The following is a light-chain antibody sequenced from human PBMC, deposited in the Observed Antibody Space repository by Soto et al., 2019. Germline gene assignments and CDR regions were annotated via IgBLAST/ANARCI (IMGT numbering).Light chain of an antibody. V-gene: IGKV3-15*01. Sequence: EMVMTQSPATLSVSPGERATLSCRASQSLSRNLAWYQQQPGQAPRLLIFYASTRATGIPARFSGSGSGTDFTLTISSLQSEDFAVYYCQQQDKWPHTFGQGTKLEIK. CDR2: YAS. CDR1: QSLSRN. CDR3: QQQDKWPHT. J-gene: IGKJ2*01.